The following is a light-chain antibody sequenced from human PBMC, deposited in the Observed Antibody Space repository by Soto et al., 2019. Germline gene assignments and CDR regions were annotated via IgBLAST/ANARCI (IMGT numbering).Light chain of an antibody. CDR2: DVA. CDR3: CAYGGSYTLV. J-gene: IGLJ2*01. Sequence: QSALTQPRSVSGSPGQSVTISCAGSSSDVGGYNYVSWYQHHQGKAPKLMIYDVAKRPSGVPDRFSGSKSGNTASLTISGLQAEDEGDYYCCAYGGSYTLVFGGGTKLTVL. CDR1: SSDVGGYNY. V-gene: IGLV2-11*01.